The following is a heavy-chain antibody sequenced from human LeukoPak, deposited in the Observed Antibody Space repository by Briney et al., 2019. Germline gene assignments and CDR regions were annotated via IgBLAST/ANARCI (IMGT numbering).Heavy chain of an antibody. J-gene: IGHJ4*02. V-gene: IGHV4-31*03. CDR3: ARGFGGSSTSYAYPFGY. Sequence: SQTLSLTCTVSGGPISSGGYYWSWIRQHPGKGLEWIGYIYYSGSTCYNPSLKSRITISVDTSKNQFSLKLSSVTAADTAVYYCARGFGGSSTSYAYPFGYWGQGTLVTVSS. D-gene: IGHD2-2*01. CDR2: IYYSGST. CDR1: GGPISSGGYY.